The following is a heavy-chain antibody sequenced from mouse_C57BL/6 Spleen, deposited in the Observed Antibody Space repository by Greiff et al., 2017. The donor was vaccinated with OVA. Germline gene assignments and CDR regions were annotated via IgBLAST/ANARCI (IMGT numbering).Heavy chain of an antibody. D-gene: IGHD1-1*01. V-gene: IGHV1-50*01. CDR1: GYTFTSYW. CDR3: ARRYYGSSYGAY. J-gene: IGHJ3*01. Sequence: VQLQQPGAELVKPGASVKLSCKASGYTFTSYWMQWVKQRPGQGLEWIGEIDPSDSYTNYNQKFKGKATLTVDTSSSTAYMQLSSLTSEDSAVYYCARRYYGSSYGAYWGQGTLVTVSA. CDR2: IDPSDSYT.